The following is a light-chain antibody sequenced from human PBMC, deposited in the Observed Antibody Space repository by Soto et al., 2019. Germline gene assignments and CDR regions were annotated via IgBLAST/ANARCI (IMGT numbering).Light chain of an antibody. CDR3: QQYDNSAPLS. V-gene: IGKV3D-20*01. CDR1: QSVRSGY. J-gene: IGKJ4*01. Sequence: EIVLTQSPATLSLSPGDRATLSCGASQSVRSGYVAWYQQKAGLAPRLLIYDGSSRASGIPDRFSGSGSGTDFTLTIGRLEPEDFAGYYCQQYDNSAPLSFGGGTKVEMK. CDR2: DGS.